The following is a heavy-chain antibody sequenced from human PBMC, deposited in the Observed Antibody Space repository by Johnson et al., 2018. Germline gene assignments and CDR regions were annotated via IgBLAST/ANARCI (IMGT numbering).Heavy chain of an antibody. CDR3: AVFRYCSSSSCYYYGINV. D-gene: IGHD2-2*01. CDR1: KFAFSSYG. V-gene: IGHV3-30*03. Sequence: QVQLVQSGGGVVQPGRSLRLSCAASKFAFSSYGMHWVRQAPGKGLEWVAVISHDGSNTYYADSVKGRSTISRDNSKNTLYLQMNSLRAEDTAVYYCAVFRYCSSSSCYYYGINVWGQGTTVTVSS. CDR2: ISHDGSNT. J-gene: IGHJ6*02.